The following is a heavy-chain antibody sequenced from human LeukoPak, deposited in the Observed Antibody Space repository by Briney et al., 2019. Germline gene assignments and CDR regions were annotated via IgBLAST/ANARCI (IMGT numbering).Heavy chain of an antibody. Sequence: GASVKVSCKASGYTFTGYYMHWVRQAPGQGLEWMGRINPNSGGTNYAQKFQGRVTMTRDTSISTAYMELSRLRSDDTAVYYCARDRPAVADRENYFDYWGQGTLVTVSS. D-gene: IGHD6-19*01. CDR1: GYTFTGYY. J-gene: IGHJ4*02. V-gene: IGHV1-2*06. CDR3: ARDRPAVADRENYFDY. CDR2: INPNSGGT.